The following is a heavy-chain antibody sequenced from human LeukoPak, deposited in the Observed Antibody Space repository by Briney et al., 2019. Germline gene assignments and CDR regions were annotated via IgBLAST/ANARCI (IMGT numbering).Heavy chain of an antibody. V-gene: IGHV1-69*06. CDR1: GGTFSSYA. Sequence: ASVKVSCKASGGTFSSYAISWVRQAPGQGLEWMGGIIPIFGTANYAQKFRGRVTITADKSTSTAYMELSSLRSEDTAVYYCAGGDIVAYYFDYWGQGTLVTVSS. D-gene: IGHD5-12*01. CDR2: IIPIFGTA. CDR3: AGGDIVAYYFDY. J-gene: IGHJ4*02.